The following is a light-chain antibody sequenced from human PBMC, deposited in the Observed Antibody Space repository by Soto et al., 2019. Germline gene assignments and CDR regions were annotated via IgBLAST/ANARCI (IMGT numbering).Light chain of an antibody. V-gene: IGLV2-14*03. CDR2: DVS. Sequence: QSALTQPASVSGSPGQSITISCTGTSSDVGGYNYVSWYQHHPGKAPKLLIYDVSNGPSGVSNRFFGSKSGNTASLIISGLQPEDEADYYCSSYTSSSTRVFGTGTKLTVL. J-gene: IGLJ1*01. CDR1: SSDVGGYNY. CDR3: SSYTSSSTRV.